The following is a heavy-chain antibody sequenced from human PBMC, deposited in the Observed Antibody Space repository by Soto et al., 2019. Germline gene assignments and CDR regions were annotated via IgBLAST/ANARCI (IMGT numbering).Heavy chain of an antibody. Sequence: SETLSLTCAVSGGSLTSETYSWYWIRQPPRKGLEWIGYILPSGTTYYNPCLKSRVSISINVSNNQFSLNLRSLTAAVTAVYYCARGREFDSWGQGTLVTVSS. J-gene: IGHJ4*02. CDR1: GGSLTSETYS. V-gene: IGHV4-30-2*01. CDR3: ARGREFDS. CDR2: ILPSGTT.